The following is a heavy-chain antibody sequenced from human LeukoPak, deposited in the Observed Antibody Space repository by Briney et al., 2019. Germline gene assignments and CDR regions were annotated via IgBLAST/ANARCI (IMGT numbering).Heavy chain of an antibody. CDR1: GLTFSDYY. CDR2: IFNNGNT. D-gene: IGHD2-2*01. V-gene: IGHV3-66*01. J-gene: IGHJ4*02. CDR3: ARVMGRYCSSTSCYVDY. Sequence: GGSLRLSCAASGLTFSDYYMSWVRQAPGKGLEWVSVIFNNGNTKYADSVKGRFTISRDNSKNTLYLQMNSLRAEDTAVYYCARVMGRYCSSTSCYVDYWGQGTLVTVSS.